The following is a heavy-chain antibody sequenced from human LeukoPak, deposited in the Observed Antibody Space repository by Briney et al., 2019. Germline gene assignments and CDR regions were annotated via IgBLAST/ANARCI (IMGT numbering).Heavy chain of an antibody. J-gene: IGHJ5*02. V-gene: IGHV4-34*01. Sequence: SETLSLTCTVSGDSLNTYYWSWIRQPPGKGLEWIGEINHSGSTNYNPSLKSRVTISVDTSKNQFSLKLSSVTAADTAVYYCARLWRDTMVRGVITTNNWFDPWGQGTLVTVSS. CDR2: INHSGST. CDR3: ARLWRDTMVRGVITTNNWFDP. D-gene: IGHD3-10*01. CDR1: GDSLNTYY.